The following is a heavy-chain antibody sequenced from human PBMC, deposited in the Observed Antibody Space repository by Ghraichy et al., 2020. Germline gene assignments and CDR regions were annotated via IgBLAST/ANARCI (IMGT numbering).Heavy chain of an antibody. CDR1: RGSMRSYY. J-gene: IGHJ4*02. D-gene: IGHD5-12*01. Sequence: SETLSLTCSVSRGSMRSYYWGWIRQPAGKGLEWIGHIYTSGSTNFNPSLKSRVTMSVDTPKNQFSLRLTSVTAADTAVYYCARGSDYDYSPFDYWGQGTLVTVSS. V-gene: IGHV4-4*07. CDR3: ARGSDYDYSPFDY. CDR2: IYTSGST.